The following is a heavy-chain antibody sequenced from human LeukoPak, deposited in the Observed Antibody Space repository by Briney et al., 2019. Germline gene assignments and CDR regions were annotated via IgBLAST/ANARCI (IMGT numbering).Heavy chain of an antibody. Sequence: QPGGSLRLSCAASGFTFSNYWMHWVRQAPGKGLVWVSRIYSDGSTTNYADSVKGRFTISRDNAKNSLYLQMNSLRAEDTAVYYCARAHYYDSSGFDYWGQGTLVTVSS. CDR1: GFTFSNYW. J-gene: IGHJ4*02. V-gene: IGHV3-74*01. CDR2: IYSDGSTT. CDR3: ARAHYYDSSGFDY. D-gene: IGHD3-22*01.